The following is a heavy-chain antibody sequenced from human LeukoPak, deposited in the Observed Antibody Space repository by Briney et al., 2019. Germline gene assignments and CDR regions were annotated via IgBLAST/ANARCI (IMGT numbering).Heavy chain of an antibody. CDR2: ISPRSETK. CDR1: GSTFRNHG. D-gene: IGHD4-11*01. J-gene: IGHJ4*02. Sequence: GGSLRLSCVASGSTFRNHGMIWVRQAPGKGLEWLSYISPRSETKNYADSVKDRFTISRDDAENSVYLHMNSLRAEDTAVYYCARVEGPTVNTMYYDLWGQGTLVTFSS. CDR3: ARVEGPTVNTMYYDL. V-gene: IGHV3-48*01.